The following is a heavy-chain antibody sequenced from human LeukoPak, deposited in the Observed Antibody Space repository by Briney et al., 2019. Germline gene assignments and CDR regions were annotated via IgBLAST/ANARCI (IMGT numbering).Heavy chain of an antibody. CDR1: GFTFSSYA. D-gene: IGHD3-22*01. CDR3: AKEIYYYDSSGPMYYFDY. Sequence: GGSLRLSCAASGFTFSSYAMSWVRQAPGKGLEWVSAISGSGGSTYYADSVKGRFTISRDNSKNTLYLQMNSLRAEDTAVYYCAKEIYYYDSSGPMYYFDYWGQEPRSPSPQ. V-gene: IGHV3-23*01. CDR2: ISGSGGST. J-gene: IGHJ4*01.